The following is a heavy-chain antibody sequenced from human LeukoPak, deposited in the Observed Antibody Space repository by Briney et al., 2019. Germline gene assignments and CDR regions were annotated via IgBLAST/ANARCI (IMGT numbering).Heavy chain of an antibody. CDR3: TTYSGYDYVLDY. CDR2: IKSKTDGGTT. V-gene: IGHV3-15*01. Sequence: GGSLRLSCAASGFTFSNAWMSWVRQAPGKGLEWVGRIKSKTDGGTTDYAAPVKGRFTISRDDSKNTLYLQMNSLKTEDTAVYYCTTYSGYDYVLDYWGQGTLVTVSS. J-gene: IGHJ4*02. CDR1: GFTFSNAW. D-gene: IGHD5-12*01.